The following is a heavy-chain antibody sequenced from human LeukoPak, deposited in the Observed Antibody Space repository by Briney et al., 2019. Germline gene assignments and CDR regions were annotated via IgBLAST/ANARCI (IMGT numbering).Heavy chain of an antibody. J-gene: IGHJ3*02. V-gene: IGHV1-69*04. CDR2: IIPILGIA. D-gene: IGHD4-17*01. CDR3: ASIGEFMTTVTLIGAFDI. CDR1: GGTFSSYA. Sequence: SVKVSCKASGGTFSSYAISWVRQAPGQGLEWMGRIIPILGIANYAQKFQGRVTITADKSTSTAYMELSSLRSEDTAVYCCASIGEFMTTVTLIGAFDIWGQGTMVTVSS.